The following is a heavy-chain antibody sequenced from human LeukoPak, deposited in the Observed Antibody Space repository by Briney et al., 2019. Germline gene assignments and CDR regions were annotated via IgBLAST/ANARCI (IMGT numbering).Heavy chain of an antibody. CDR3: ATGKGNIVGTTTDYYYMDV. Sequence: ASVKVSCKASGYTFTSYYMHWVRQAPGQGLEWMGWINPNSGGTNSAQRFQGRVTMTRDTSISTAYMELSRLRSDDTAVYYCATGKGNIVGTTTDYYYMDVWGKGTTVTVSS. V-gene: IGHV1-2*02. J-gene: IGHJ6*03. CDR1: GYTFTSYY. D-gene: IGHD1-26*01. CDR2: INPNSGGT.